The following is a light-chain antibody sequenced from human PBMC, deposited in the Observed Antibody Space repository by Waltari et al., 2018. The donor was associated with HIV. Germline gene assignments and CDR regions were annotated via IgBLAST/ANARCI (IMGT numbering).Light chain of an antibody. CDR2: EVS. Sequence: QSALTQPASVSGSPGQSITISCTGTSSDVGGYNYVSWYQHHPGKAPKLLIYEVSNRPSGVSNRFSGSKADNTASLTISGLQAEDDADYYCSSYTSDYTYVFGSGTGVTVL. J-gene: IGLJ1*01. CDR1: SSDVGGYNY. V-gene: IGLV2-14*01. CDR3: SSYTSDYTYV.